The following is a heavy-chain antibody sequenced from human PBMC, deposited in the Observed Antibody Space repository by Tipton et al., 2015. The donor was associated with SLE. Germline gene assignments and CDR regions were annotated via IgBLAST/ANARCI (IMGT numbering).Heavy chain of an antibody. V-gene: IGHV1-8*01. CDR3: ARRTLYYDFWGATRRMRWFDP. J-gene: IGHJ5*02. CDR1: GYTFTSYD. D-gene: IGHD3-3*01. Sequence: QLVQSGAEVKKPGASVKVSCKASGYTFTSYDINWVRQATGQGLEWMGWMNPNSGNTGYAQKFQGRVTMTRNTSISTAYMELSSLRSEDTAVYYCARRTLYYDFWGATRRMRWFDPWGQGTLVTVSS. CDR2: MNPNSGNT.